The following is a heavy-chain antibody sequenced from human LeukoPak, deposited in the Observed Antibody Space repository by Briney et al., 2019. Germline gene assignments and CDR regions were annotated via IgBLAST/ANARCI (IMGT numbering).Heavy chain of an antibody. CDR3: AISIRFLESDAFDI. J-gene: IGHJ3*02. CDR2: IYPGDSDT. Sequence: YWSWIRQPPGKGLEWMGIIYPGDSDTRYSPSFQGQVTISADKSISTAYLQWSSLKASDTAMYYCAISIRFLESDAFDIWGQGTMVTVSS. D-gene: IGHD3-3*01. V-gene: IGHV5-51*01. CDR1: YW.